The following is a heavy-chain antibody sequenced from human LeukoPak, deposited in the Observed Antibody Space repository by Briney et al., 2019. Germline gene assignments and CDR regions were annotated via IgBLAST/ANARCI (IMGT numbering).Heavy chain of an antibody. J-gene: IGHJ4*02. D-gene: IGHD3-16*02. CDR2: IYYSGST. CDR1: GGSISSGGYY. Sequence: SQTLSLTCTVSGGSISSGGYYWSWIRQHPGKGLEWIGYIYYSGSTYYNPSLKSRVSISVDTSKNQFSLKLSSVTAADTAGYYCASGRLSPAVGPRGEAGYYFDYWGQGTLVTVSS. CDR3: ASGRLSPAVGPRGEAGYYFDY. V-gene: IGHV4-31*03.